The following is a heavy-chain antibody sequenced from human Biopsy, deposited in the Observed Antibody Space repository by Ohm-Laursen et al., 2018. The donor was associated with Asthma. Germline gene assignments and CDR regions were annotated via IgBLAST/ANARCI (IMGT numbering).Heavy chain of an antibody. D-gene: IGHD6-19*01. Sequence: SLRLSCTASGFMFRSFGMHWVRQAPGKGLEWVAVISYDGNHKFYEDSVKGRFTISRDNSMNTLYLHMNSLRVEDTAVYYCARGDSSGWPHYYFDYWGQGTLVTVSS. J-gene: IGHJ4*02. V-gene: IGHV3-30*03. CDR3: ARGDSSGWPHYYFDY. CDR1: GFMFRSFG. CDR2: ISYDGNHK.